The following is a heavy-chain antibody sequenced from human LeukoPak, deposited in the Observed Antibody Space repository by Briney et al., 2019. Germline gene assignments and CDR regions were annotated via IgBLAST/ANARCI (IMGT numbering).Heavy chain of an antibody. CDR3: ARDRGGDTAMMG. J-gene: IGHJ4*02. V-gene: IGHV1-46*01. Sequence: GESLQISCKGSGYTFTSYYIHWVRQAPGQGLEWMGIIYPSGGSTSYAQKFQDRVTMTTDTSTSTVYMELSNLRSEDTAVYYCARDRGGDTAMMGWGQGTLITVSS. CDR2: IYPSGGST. D-gene: IGHD5-18*01. CDR1: GYTFTSYY.